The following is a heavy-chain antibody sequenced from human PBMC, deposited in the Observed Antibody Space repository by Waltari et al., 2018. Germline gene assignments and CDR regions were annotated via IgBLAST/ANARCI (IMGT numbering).Heavy chain of an antibody. CDR3: ARRAHSFDY. V-gene: IGHV4-38-2*01. D-gene: IGHD1-26*01. J-gene: IGHJ4*02. CDR1: GYSISSGYY. Sequence: QVQLQESGPGLVKPSETLSLTCAVSGYSISSGYYWGWIRQPPGKGLEWIGSIYHSGSTYYNPSLKSRVTISVDTSKNQFSLKLSSVTAADTAVYYCARRAHSFDYWGQGTLVTVSS. CDR2: IYHSGST.